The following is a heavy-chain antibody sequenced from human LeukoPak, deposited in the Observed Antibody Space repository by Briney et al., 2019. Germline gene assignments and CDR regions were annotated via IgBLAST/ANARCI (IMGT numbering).Heavy chain of an antibody. CDR3: ARELWPFYFDY. D-gene: IGHD3-10*01. Sequence: ASVKVSCKASGYTFTDYAMHWVRQAPGQRLEWMGWINAGNGNTKYSQKLQGRVTITRDTSASTAYMELSSLKTEDTAVYYCARELWPFYFDYWGQGTLVTVSS. CDR1: GYTFTDYA. J-gene: IGHJ4*02. V-gene: IGHV1-3*01. CDR2: INAGNGNT.